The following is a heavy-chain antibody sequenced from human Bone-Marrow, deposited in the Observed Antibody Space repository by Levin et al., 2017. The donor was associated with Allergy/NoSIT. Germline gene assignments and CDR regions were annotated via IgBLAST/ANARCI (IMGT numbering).Heavy chain of an antibody. V-gene: IGHV1-8*01. CDR2: MNPNSGNT. CDR1: GYTFTSYD. Sequence: ASVKVSCKASGYTFTSYDINWVRQATGQGLEWMGWMNPNSGNTGYAQKFQGRVTMTRNTSVSTAYMELSSLRSEDTAVYYCARDIVLDITAAVHHGPYYYYYGMDVWGQGTTVTVSS. CDR3: ARDIVLDITAAVHHGPYYYYYGMDV. D-gene: IGHD3/OR15-3a*01. J-gene: IGHJ6*02.